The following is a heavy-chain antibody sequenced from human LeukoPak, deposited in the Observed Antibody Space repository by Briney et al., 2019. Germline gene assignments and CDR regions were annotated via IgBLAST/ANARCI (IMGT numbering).Heavy chain of an antibody. CDR1: GFTCTSSA. CDR3: EADPRY. CDR2: IVVGRGNT. Sequence: TAVKLACKASGFTCTSSAGQWVRQARGQRLECIGWIVVGRGNTNYAQKFQERVTITRDMSTSTAYMELSRLRSEDTAVYYCEADPRYWGEGTMVTVSS. V-gene: IGHV1-58*01. J-gene: IGHJ4*02.